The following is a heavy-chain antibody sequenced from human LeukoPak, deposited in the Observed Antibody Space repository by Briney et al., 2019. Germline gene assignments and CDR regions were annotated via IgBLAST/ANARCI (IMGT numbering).Heavy chain of an antibody. CDR3: ARVATNALNYYFDY. CDR1: GFTFSSYS. J-gene: IGHJ4*02. D-gene: IGHD1-1*01. Sequence: KSGGSLRLSCAASGFTFSSYSMNWVRQAPGKGLEWVSSISSSSSYIYYADSVKGRFTISRDNAKNSLYLQMNSLRAEDTAVYYCARVATNALNYYFDYWGQGTLVTVSS. CDR2: ISSSSSYI. V-gene: IGHV3-21*01.